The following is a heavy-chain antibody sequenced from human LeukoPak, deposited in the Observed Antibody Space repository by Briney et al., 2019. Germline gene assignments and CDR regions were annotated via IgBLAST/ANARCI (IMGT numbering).Heavy chain of an antibody. V-gene: IGHV3-48*01. CDR2: ISSSSSIV. J-gene: IGHJ6*02. CDR1: GFTFSTYS. Sequence: GGSLRLSCAASGFTFSTYSMNWVRQAPGKGLEWVSYISSSSSIVYYADSVKGRFTISRDNAKNSLYLQMNSLRAEDTAVYYCARDLLWFGELSGMDVWGQGTTVTVSS. D-gene: IGHD3-10*01. CDR3: ARDLLWFGELSGMDV.